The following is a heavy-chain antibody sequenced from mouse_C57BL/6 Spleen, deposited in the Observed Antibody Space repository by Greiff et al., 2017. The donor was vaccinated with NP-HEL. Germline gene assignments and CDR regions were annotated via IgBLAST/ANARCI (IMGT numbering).Heavy chain of an antibody. CDR3: ARRDYGSTWFAY. CDR1: GFTFSDYG. CDR2: ISSGSSTI. Sequence: DVMLVESGGGLVKPGGSLKLSCAASGFTFSDYGMHWVRQAPEKGLEWVAYISSGSSTIYYADTVTGRFTISRDNAKNTLFLQMTSLRSEDTAMYYCARRDYGSTWFAYWGQGTLVTVSA. V-gene: IGHV5-17*01. J-gene: IGHJ3*01. D-gene: IGHD1-1*01.